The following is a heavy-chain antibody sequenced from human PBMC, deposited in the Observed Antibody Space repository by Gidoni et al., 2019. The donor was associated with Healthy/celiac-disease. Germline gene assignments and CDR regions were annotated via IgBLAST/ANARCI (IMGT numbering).Heavy chain of an antibody. CDR2: ISSSSSYI. CDR3: ASARLYFDILTGYPIGSYFDY. D-gene: IGHD3-9*01. CDR1: GFTFSSYS. J-gene: IGHJ4*02. Sequence: EVQLVESGGGLVKPGGSLRLSCAASGFTFSSYSMNWVRQAPGKGLEWVSSISSSSSYIYYADSVKGRFTISRDNAKNSLYLQMNSLRAEDTAVYYCASARLYFDILTGYPIGSYFDYWGQGTLVTVSS. V-gene: IGHV3-21*01.